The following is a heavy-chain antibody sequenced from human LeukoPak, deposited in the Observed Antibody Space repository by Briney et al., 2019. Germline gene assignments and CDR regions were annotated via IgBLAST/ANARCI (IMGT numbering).Heavy chain of an antibody. J-gene: IGHJ4*02. V-gene: IGHV3-11*01. CDR1: GFTFSDYY. CDR3: ARDRGYGFVTNSNDY. Sequence: GGSLRLSCAASGFTFSDYYMSWIRQAPGKGLEWVSYISSSGSTIYYADSVKGRFTISRDNAKNTLFLQINSLRAEDTAVYYCARDRGYGFVTNSNDYWGLGTLVTVSS. CDR2: ISSSGSTI. D-gene: IGHD3-10*01.